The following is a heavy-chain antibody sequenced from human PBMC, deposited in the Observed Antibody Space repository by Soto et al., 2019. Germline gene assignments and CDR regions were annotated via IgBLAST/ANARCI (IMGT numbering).Heavy chain of an antibody. CDR3: ATRMTTAPY. D-gene: IGHD4-17*01. J-gene: IGHJ4*02. V-gene: IGHV3-66*01. Sequence: EVRLVQSGGGLVQPGGSLRLSCAASLFIVSDNYMSWVRQAPGKGLEWVSLIYSGGGTDYAESVKGRFTISRDNSKITLYLQMNSLKAEATGIYYCATRMTTAPYWGQGTVVTVSS. CDR2: IYSGGGT. CDR1: LFIVSDNY.